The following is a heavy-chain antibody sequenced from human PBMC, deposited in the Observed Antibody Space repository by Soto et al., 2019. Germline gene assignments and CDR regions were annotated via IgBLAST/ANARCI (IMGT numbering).Heavy chain of an antibody. Sequence: SEPLSLTCTVSGASISGFYWSWIRKSAGKGLEWIGRIYATGTTDYNPSLKSRVMMSVDTSKKQFSLKLRSVTAADTAVYYCVRDGTKTLRDWFDPWGQGISGTVSS. CDR2: IYATGTT. V-gene: IGHV4-4*07. CDR1: GASISGFY. CDR3: VRDGTKTLRDWFDP. J-gene: IGHJ5*02. D-gene: IGHD1-1*01.